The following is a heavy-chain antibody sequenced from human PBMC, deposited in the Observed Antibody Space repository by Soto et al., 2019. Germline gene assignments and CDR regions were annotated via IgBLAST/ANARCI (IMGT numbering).Heavy chain of an antibody. CDR2: ISYDSSNK. Sequence: VQLLESGGGLIQPGGSLRLSCAASGFTFSYGIHWLRQAPGKGLEWVAYISYDSSNKFYGDSVNGRFTISRDNSKNTQFLQMNSLRAEDTAVYYCAKRVIGYCSGNTCDDYWGQGTLVAVSS. V-gene: IGHV3-30*18. D-gene: IGHD2-15*01. CDR1: GFTFSYG. CDR3: AKRVIGYCSGNTCDDY. J-gene: IGHJ4*02.